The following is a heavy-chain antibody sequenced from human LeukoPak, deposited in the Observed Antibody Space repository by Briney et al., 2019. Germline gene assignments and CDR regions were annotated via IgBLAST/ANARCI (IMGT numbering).Heavy chain of an antibody. Sequence: GGSLRLSCAASGFTFSSYAMSWVRQASGKGLEWVSAISGSGGSTYYADSVRGRFTISRDNYKNTLYLQMNSLRAEDTAVYYCARDGYGNNYMDVWGKGTTVIVSS. CDR3: ARDGYGNNYMDV. CDR2: ISGSGGST. D-gene: IGHD5-18*01. CDR1: GFTFSSYA. J-gene: IGHJ6*03. V-gene: IGHV3-23*01.